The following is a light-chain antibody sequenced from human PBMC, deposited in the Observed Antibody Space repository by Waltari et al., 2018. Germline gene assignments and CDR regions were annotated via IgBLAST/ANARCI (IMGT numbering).Light chain of an antibody. CDR2: GRN. Sequence: SSELTQDPAVSVAVRQTGSITCLGNNVRSYYASWYQQKPGQAPLLVIYGRNNRPSGIPDRFSGSYSGNTASLTITGALADDEADYYCLSRDSSGNHPVFGGGTKLTVL. CDR1: NVRSYY. CDR3: LSRDSSGNHPV. V-gene: IGLV3-19*01. J-gene: IGLJ3*02.